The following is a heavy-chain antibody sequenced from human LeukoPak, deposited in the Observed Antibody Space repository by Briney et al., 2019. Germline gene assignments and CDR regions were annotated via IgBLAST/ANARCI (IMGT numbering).Heavy chain of an antibody. Sequence: ASVKVSCKASGYTFTGYYMHWVRQAPGQGLEWMGWINPNSGGTNYAQKFQGRVTMTRDTSISTAYMELSRLRSDDTAVYYCARDQGGNVLRFLERLPPAYYMDVWGKGTTVTVSS. D-gene: IGHD3-3*01. CDR2: INPNSGGT. CDR3: ARDQGGNVLRFLERLPPAYYMDV. CDR1: GYTFTGYY. J-gene: IGHJ6*03. V-gene: IGHV1-2*02.